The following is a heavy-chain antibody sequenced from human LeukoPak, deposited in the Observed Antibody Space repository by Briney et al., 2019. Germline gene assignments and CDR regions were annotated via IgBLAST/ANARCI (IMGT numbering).Heavy chain of an antibody. J-gene: IGHJ1*01. CDR3: TRGGPVAGTHKYFQH. CDR2: MNPNNANT. D-gene: IGHD6-19*01. Sequence: ASVQVSCKASGYTFTSYDINWVRQATGQGLEWMGWMNPNNANTDYGQKFHGRVTLTRNTSISTAYMELSSLRSEDTAVYYCTRGGPVAGTHKYFQHWGQGTLVTVSS. V-gene: IGHV1-8*01. CDR1: GYTFTSYD.